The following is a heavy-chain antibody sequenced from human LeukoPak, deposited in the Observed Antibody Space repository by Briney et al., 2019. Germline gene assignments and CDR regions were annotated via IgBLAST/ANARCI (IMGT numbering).Heavy chain of an antibody. J-gene: IGHJ4*02. D-gene: IGHD3-3*01. CDR3: ARTRVGVAGPFDY. CDR1: GYTFTNYG. CDR2: ITIYNDNT. V-gene: IGHV1-18*01. Sequence: ASVKVSCKASGYTFTNYGISWVRQAPGQGLEWMGWITIYNDNTQYAQKFQGRGTLTTDTSTSTVYMELSSLRSDDTAVYYCARTRVGVAGPFDYWGQGTLVTVSS.